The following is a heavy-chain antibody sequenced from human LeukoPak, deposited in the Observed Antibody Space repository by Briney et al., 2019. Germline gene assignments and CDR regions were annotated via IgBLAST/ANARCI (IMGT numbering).Heavy chain of an antibody. Sequence: SETLSLTCAVYGGSFRGYYWSWIRQPPGKGLEWIGEINHSGSTNYNPSLKSRVTISVDTSKNQFSLKLSSVTAADTAVYYCARLSLRGGYYRYFEHWGQGTLVTVSS. CDR1: GGSFRGYY. CDR2: INHSGST. CDR3: ARLSLRGGYYRYFEH. V-gene: IGHV4-34*01. D-gene: IGHD3-22*01. J-gene: IGHJ1*01.